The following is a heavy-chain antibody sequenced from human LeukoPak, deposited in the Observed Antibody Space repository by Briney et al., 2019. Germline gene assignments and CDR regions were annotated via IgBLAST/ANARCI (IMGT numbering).Heavy chain of an antibody. V-gene: IGHV4-31*03. CDR2: IYYSGST. CDR3: ARAITGAFRIGAFDI. Sequence: PSETLSLTCTVSGGSISSGGYYWSWIRQHPGKGLEWIGYIYYSGSTYYNPSLKSRVTISVDTSKNQFSLKLSSVTAADTAVYYCARAITGAFRIGAFDIWGQGRMVIVSS. D-gene: IGHD7-27*01. J-gene: IGHJ3*02. CDR1: GGSISSGGYY.